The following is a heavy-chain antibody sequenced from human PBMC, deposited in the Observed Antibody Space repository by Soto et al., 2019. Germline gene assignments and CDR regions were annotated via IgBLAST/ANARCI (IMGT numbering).Heavy chain of an antibody. J-gene: IGHJ4*02. CDR1: GFTFSNYW. CDR2: LKQDGSEK. D-gene: IGHD6-13*01. CDR3: ARDPAAVGFFDY. Sequence: GGSLRLSCAASGFTFSNYWMSWVRQAPGKGLEWVANLKQDGSEKYYVDSVKGRFTISRDNAKNSLHLQMNNLRAEDTAVYSCARDPAAVGFFDYWGQGTLVTVSS. V-gene: IGHV3-7*01.